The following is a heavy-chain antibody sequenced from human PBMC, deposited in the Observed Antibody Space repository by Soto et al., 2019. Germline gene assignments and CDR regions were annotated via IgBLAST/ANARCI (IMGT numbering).Heavy chain of an antibody. CDR2: IYYSGST. Sequence: SETLSLTCTVSGGSISSYYWSWIRQPPGKGLEWIGYIYYSGSTNYNPSLKSRVTISVETSKNQFSLKLSSVTAADTAVYYCARHDCTNGVCYANNWFDPWGQGTLVTVSS. J-gene: IGHJ5*02. D-gene: IGHD2-8*01. CDR3: ARHDCTNGVCYANNWFDP. V-gene: IGHV4-59*08. CDR1: GGSISSYY.